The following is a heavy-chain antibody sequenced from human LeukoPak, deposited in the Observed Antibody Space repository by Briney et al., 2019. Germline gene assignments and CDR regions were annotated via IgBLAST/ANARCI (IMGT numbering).Heavy chain of an antibody. Sequence: AGGSLRLSCAASGFTFRSYAMNWVRQAPGKGLEWVSTISGSGSTTNYADSVKGRFTISRDNSKNTLSLQMNSLRSDDTAVYYCARDQLRYYYDSSGYYDYWGQGTLVTVSS. CDR2: ISGSGSTT. CDR3: ARDQLRYYYDSSGYYDY. D-gene: IGHD3-22*01. CDR1: GFTFRSYA. J-gene: IGHJ4*02. V-gene: IGHV3-23*01.